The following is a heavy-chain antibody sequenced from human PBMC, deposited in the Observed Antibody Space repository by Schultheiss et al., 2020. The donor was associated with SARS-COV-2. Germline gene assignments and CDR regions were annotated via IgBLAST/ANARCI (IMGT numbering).Heavy chain of an antibody. D-gene: IGHD2-21*02. CDR2: MNPNSGNT. CDR3: AKVRVGAPRTVTAATFDY. CDR1: GYTFTSYD. Sequence: ASVKVSCKASGYTFTSYDINWVRQATGQGLEWMGWMNPNSGNTGYAQKFQGRVTMTRDTSISTAYMELSRLRSDDTAVYYCAKVRVGAPRTVTAATFDYWGQGALVTVSS. V-gene: IGHV1-8*01. J-gene: IGHJ4*02.